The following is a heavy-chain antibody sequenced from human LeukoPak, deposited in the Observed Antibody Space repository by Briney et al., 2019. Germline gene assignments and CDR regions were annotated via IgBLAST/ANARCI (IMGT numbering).Heavy chain of an antibody. J-gene: IGHJ4*02. V-gene: IGHV3-23*01. CDR2: ISGSGGST. Sequence: GGSLRLSCAASGFTFSSYAMSWVRQAPGKGLEWVSAISGSGGSTYYADSVKGRFTISRDNSKNTLYLQMNSLRAEDTAVYYCASGLYDFWSGYAKARGNYWGQGTLVTVSS. D-gene: IGHD3-3*01. CDR1: GFTFSSYA. CDR3: ASGLYDFWSGYAKARGNY.